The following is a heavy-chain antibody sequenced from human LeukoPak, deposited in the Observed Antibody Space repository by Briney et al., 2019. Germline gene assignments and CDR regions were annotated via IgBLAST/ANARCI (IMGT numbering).Heavy chain of an antibody. D-gene: IGHD2-2*01. CDR2: FNSSGNTI. V-gene: IGHV3-48*03. J-gene: IGHJ6*04. Sequence: GGSLRLSCAASGFTLSSYEMNWVRHAPGKGLEWVSYFNSSGNTIYYAHSVKGRFTISRDNAKNSLYLQMNSLRAEDTAVYYCAREVVVVPAISYVMDVWGKGTTVTVSS. CDR1: GFTLSSYE. CDR3: AREVVVVPAISYVMDV.